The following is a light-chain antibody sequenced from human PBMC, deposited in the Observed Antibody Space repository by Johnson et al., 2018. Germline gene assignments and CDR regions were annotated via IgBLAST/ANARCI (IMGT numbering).Light chain of an antibody. CDR3: GTWDSSLSAGNV. Sequence: KVTISCSGSSSTIGNNYVSWYQQLPGTAPKLLIYENNKRPSGIPDRFSGSKSGTSATLGITGLQTGDEADYYCGTWDSSLSAGNVFGTGTKVTVL. CDR2: ENN. V-gene: IGLV1-51*02. CDR1: SSTIGNNY. J-gene: IGLJ1*01.